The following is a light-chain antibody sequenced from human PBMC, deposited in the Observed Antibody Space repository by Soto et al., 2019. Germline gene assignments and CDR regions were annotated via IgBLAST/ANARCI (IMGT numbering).Light chain of an antibody. CDR2: DAS. J-gene: IGKJ4*01. CDR3: QQRRNLPLT. V-gene: IGKV3-11*01. Sequence: VLPQSPATLSSSPGESVTLSCRASQNIDTYLAWYQQRPGQAPRLLIYDASYRAVGIPSRFSGSGSGTDFTLAISSLEPADFAIYHCQQRRNLPLTFGGGTKVEI. CDR1: QNIDTY.